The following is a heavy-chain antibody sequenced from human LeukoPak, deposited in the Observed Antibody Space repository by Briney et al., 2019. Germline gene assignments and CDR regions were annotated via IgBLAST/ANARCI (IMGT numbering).Heavy chain of an antibody. Sequence: SETLSLTCTVSGGSISSGTYYWGWIRQAPGKGLEWIGSIHYSGTTYYNPSLKSRATISVDTSKNQFSLKVNSVTAADTAVYYCARHRYSYGSMNDYWGQGTLVTVSS. D-gene: IGHD5-18*01. CDR3: ARHRYSYGSMNDY. J-gene: IGHJ4*02. CDR2: IHYSGTT. CDR1: GGSISSGTYY. V-gene: IGHV4-39*01.